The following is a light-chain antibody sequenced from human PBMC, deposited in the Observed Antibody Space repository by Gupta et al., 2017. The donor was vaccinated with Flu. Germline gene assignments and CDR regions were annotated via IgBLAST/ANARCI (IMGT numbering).Light chain of an antibody. CDR1: SIGTKS. V-gene: IGLV3-21*02. Sequence: SVDLTQPPSVSVAPGQTAKGTCGANSIGTKSVHWYQQKPGQAPVVVVYEDGVRPSGIPERFSGSKSGTTATLSISRVEAGDEADYYCQVWDSSRDQPLFGGGTKVTVL. CDR3: QVWDSSRDQPL. CDR2: EDG. J-gene: IGLJ3*02.